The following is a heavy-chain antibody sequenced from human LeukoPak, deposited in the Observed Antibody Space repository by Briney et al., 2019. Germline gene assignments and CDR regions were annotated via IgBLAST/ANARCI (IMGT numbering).Heavy chain of an antibody. Sequence: SETLSLTCIVSGDSMSSYYWNWIRQSPGKGLEWIGDIYYSGSTNYNPSLKSRVTISADTSKNQFSLNLTSVTAADTAVYYCARKYSSTWYDWFDPWGPGTLVIVSS. V-gene: IGHV4-59*08. D-gene: IGHD6-13*01. CDR1: GDSMSSYY. CDR2: IYYSGST. J-gene: IGHJ5*02. CDR3: ARKYSSTWYDWFDP.